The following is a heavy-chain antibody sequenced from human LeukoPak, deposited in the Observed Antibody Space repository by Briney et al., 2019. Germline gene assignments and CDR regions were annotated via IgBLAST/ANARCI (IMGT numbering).Heavy chain of an antibody. CDR2: ISSSSSYI. CDR1: GFTFSSCS. V-gene: IGHV3-21*01. Sequence: GGSLRLSCAASGFTFSSCSMNWVRQAPGEGLEWVSSISSSSSYIYYADSVKGRFTISRDNAKSSLYLQMNSLRAEDTAVYYCARSLRYFDYYYYGMDVWGQGTTVTVSS. J-gene: IGHJ6*02. CDR3: ARSLRYFDYYYYGMDV. D-gene: IGHD3-9*01.